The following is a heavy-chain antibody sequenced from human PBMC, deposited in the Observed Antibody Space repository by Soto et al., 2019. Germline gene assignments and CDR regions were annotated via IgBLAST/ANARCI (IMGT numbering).Heavy chain of an antibody. V-gene: IGHV4-59*01. CDR1: GGSISSYY. CDR2: IYYSGST. CDR3: ARGRYSSSSYWIDP. Sequence: SETLSLTCTVSGGSISSYYWSWIRQPPGKGLEWIGYIYYSGSTNYNPSLKSRVTISVDTSKNQFSLKLSSVTAADTAVYYCARGRYSSSSYWIDPWGQGTLVTSP. J-gene: IGHJ5*02. D-gene: IGHD6-6*01.